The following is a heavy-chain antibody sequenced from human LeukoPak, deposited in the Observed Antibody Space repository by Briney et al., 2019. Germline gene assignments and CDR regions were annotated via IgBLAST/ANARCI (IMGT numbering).Heavy chain of an antibody. V-gene: IGHV3-30*18. Sequence: PGRSLRLSCAASGFTFSSYGMHWVRQAPGKGLEWVAVISYDGSNKYYADSVKGRFTISRDNSKNTLYLQMNSLRAEDTAVYYCAKLSITMVRGAPQDYWGQGTLVTVSS. CDR1: GFTFSSYG. J-gene: IGHJ4*02. CDR3: AKLSITMVRGAPQDY. CDR2: ISYDGSNK. D-gene: IGHD3-10*01.